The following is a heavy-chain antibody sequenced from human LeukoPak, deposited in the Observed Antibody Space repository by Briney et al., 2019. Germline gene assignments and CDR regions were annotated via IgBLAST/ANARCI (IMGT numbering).Heavy chain of an antibody. V-gene: IGHV3-21*01. CDR2: ISSSSSYV. J-gene: IGHJ4*02. D-gene: IGHD6-13*01. CDR1: GFTFSSYS. Sequence: GGSLRLSCAASGFTFSSYSMNWVRQAPGKGLEWVSSISSSSSYVYYADSVKGRFTISRDNAKNSLYLQMNSLRAEDTAVYYCASQGVGIFDYWGQGTLVTVSS. CDR3: ASQGVGIFDY.